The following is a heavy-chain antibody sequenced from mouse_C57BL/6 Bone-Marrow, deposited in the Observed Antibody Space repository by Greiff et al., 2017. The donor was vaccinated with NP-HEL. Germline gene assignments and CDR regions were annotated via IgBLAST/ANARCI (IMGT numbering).Heavy chain of an antibody. CDR1: GYSFTSYY. J-gene: IGHJ3*01. V-gene: IGHV1-66*01. Sequence: QVQLQQSGPELVKPGASVKISCKASGYSFTSYYIHWVKQRPGQGLEWIGWIDPGSGNTKYNEKFKGKATLTADTSSSTAYMQLNSLTTEDSAVYSCARSHDSNYVGVWFAYWGQGTLVTVSA. CDR2: IDPGSGNT. D-gene: IGHD2-5*01. CDR3: ARSHDSNYVGVWFAY.